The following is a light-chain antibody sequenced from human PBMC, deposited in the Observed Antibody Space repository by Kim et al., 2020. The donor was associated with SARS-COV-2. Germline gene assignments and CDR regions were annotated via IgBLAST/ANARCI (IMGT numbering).Light chain of an antibody. V-gene: IGLV3-1*01. CDR1: KLGDKY. CDR2: QDS. J-gene: IGLJ1*01. CDR3: QAWDSSTKV. Sequence: VSQGQTASITCSGDKLGDKYACWYQQKPGRSPVLVIYQDSKRPSGIPERFSGSNSGNTATLTISGTQAMDEADYYCQAWDSSTKVFGTGTKVTVL.